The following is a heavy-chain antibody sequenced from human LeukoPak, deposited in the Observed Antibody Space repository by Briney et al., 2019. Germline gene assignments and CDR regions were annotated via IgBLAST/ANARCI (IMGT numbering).Heavy chain of an antibody. D-gene: IGHD3-10*01. CDR1: DGSISSGSFY. V-gene: IGHV4-39*01. CDR2: MYYTGSYTGTT. J-gene: IGHJ4*02. Sequence: SETLSLTCIVSDGSISSGSFYWGWIRQPPGKGLEWIGSMYYTGSYTGTTYYNPSLESRVTVSVDTSKNLCSLKLTSVTAADTAEYYCVGEEYGTGSYYKSSDWGQGTLVTVSS. CDR3: VGEEYGTGSYYKSSD.